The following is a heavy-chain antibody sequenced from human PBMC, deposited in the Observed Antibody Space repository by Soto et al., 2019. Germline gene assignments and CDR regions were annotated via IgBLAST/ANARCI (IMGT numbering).Heavy chain of an antibody. J-gene: IGHJ4*02. CDR1: GGSISSDAYY. Sequence: SETLSLTCTVSGGSISSDAYYWGWIRQHPGKGLEWIGFIYYSGSTYYNPSLKSRVTISVDTSKNQFSLNLSSVTAADTAVYYCARHLPFCGGDCYSLDYWGQGTLVTVSS. V-gene: IGHV4-30-4*08. CDR3: ARHLPFCGGDCYSLDY. D-gene: IGHD2-21*02. CDR2: IYYSGST.